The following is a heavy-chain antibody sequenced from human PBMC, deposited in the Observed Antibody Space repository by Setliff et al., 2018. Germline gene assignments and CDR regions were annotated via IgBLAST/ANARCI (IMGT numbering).Heavy chain of an antibody. J-gene: IGHJ3*02. CDR2: ISGGASRT. V-gene: IGHV3-23*01. D-gene: IGHD3-10*01. CDR1: GFTFSSYC. CDR3: VKDSSGRDAFDI. Sequence: GGSLRLSCVASGFTFSSYCMNWVRQAPGKGLEWVSGISGGASRTYYADSVKGRFTISRDNSKNTLFLQMNSLTAEDTALYYCVKDSSGRDAFDIWGQGAMVTVSS.